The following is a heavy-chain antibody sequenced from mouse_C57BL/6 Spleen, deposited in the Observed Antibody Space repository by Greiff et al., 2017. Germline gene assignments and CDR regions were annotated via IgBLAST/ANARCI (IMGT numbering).Heavy chain of an antibody. CDR1: GYTFTSYG. D-gene: IGHD1-1*01. CDR3: ATRDYYGSGYGY. V-gene: IGHV1-81*01. J-gene: IGHJ2*01. Sequence: VKLLESGAELARPGASVKLSCKASGYTFTSYGISWVKQRTGQGLEWIGEIYPRSGNTYYNEKFKGKATLTADKSSSTAYMELRSLTSEDSAVYFCATRDYYGSGYGYWGQGTTLTVSS. CDR2: IYPRSGNT.